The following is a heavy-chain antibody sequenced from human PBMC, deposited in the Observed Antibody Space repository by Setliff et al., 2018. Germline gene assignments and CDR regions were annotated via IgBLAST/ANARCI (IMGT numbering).Heavy chain of an antibody. D-gene: IGHD2-15*01. V-gene: IGHV3-33*08. Sequence: HPGGSLRLSCAASGFTFSTYRMHWVRQAPGKGLEWVAVIWDDGVKKYHADSVKGRFSISRDNSKNTLYLQMNSLRPEDTAVYYCARTCSGSGCYAGLESWGQGTPVTV. CDR1: GFTFSTYR. CDR3: ARTCSGSGCYAGLES. J-gene: IGHJ4*02. CDR2: IWDDGVKK.